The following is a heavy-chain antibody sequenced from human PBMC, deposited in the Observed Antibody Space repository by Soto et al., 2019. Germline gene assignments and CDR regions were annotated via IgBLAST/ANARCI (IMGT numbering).Heavy chain of an antibody. Sequence: EVQLVESGGGLVQPGGSLRLSCAASGFTFSSYWMSWVRQVPVKGLEWVGNIKQDGSEKNYVDFMEGRFTISRDNAENSLYLQMNSLRAEDTAVYYCARIASAGRGWDVWGQGTTVVVSS. J-gene: IGHJ6*02. CDR2: IKQDGSEK. CDR1: GFTFSSYW. V-gene: IGHV3-7*01. CDR3: ARIASAGRGWDV. D-gene: IGHD6-13*01.